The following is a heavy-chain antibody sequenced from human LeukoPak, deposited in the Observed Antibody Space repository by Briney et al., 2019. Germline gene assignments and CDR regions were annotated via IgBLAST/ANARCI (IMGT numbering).Heavy chain of an antibody. D-gene: IGHD3-10*01. J-gene: IGHJ5*02. CDR1: GGSISSSSYY. CDR3: ARGGTALLWFGERNWFDP. V-gene: IGHV4-39*07. CDR2: INHSGST. Sequence: SETLSLTCTLSGGSISSSSYYWGWIRQPPGKGLEWIGEINHSGSTNYNPSLKSRVTISVDTSKNQFSLKLSSVTAADTAVYYCARGGTALLWFGERNWFDPWGQGTLVTVSS.